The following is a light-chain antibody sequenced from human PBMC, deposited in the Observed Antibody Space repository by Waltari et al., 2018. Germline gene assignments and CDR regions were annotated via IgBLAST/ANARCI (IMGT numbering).Light chain of an antibody. CDR2: GAS. CDR3: LQHNTYPCT. V-gene: IGKV1-17*03. Sequence: DIQMTQSPSALPASVGDRVTITCRASEDIDKYLAWFQQKPGTVPKRLIYGASTLQSGVPSRFTGSRSGTEFNLTISSLQPEDFATYYCLQHNTYPCTFGQGTKVELK. CDR1: EDIDKY. J-gene: IGKJ1*01.